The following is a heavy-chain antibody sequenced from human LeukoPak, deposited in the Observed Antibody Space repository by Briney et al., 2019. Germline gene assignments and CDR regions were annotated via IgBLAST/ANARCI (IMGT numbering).Heavy chain of an antibody. CDR3: ARPGGYYYYYNLYV. D-gene: IGHD3-10*01. CDR2: IKQDGSEK. J-gene: IGHJ6*03. CDR1: GFTFSRHW. Sequence: GGSLSLFCAASGFTFSRHWMSWARQAPGKGREWVANIKQDGSEKYYVDSVKGRYTISRDKAKNSLYLQMNSLRAEDTAVYYCARPGGYYYYYNLYVWGKGTTVTVSS. V-gene: IGHV3-7*01.